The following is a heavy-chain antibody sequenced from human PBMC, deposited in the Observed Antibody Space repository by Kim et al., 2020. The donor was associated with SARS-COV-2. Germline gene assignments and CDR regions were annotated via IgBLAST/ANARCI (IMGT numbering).Heavy chain of an antibody. CDR1: GDTFNSYG. D-gene: IGHD2-15*01. Sequence: SVKVSCKAPGDTFNSYGITWVRQAPGQGLEWIGGINPAFGTANYAPKFQGRITITADESTGTTYMDLNSLRSEDTAVYYCARDAAVLGLSVSYSPRYFD. J-gene: IGHJ4*03. CDR3: ARDAAVLGLSVSYSPRYFD. V-gene: IGHV1-69*13. CDR2: INPAFGTA.